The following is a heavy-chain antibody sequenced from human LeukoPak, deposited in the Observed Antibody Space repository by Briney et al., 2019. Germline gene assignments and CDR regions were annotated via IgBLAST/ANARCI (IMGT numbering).Heavy chain of an antibody. CDR1: GGSISSYY. V-gene: IGHV4-59*01. J-gene: IGHJ4*02. Sequence: SSETLSLTCTVSGGSISSYYWSWIRQPPGKGLEWIGYIYYSGSTNYNPSLKSRVTISVDTSKNQFSLKLSSVTAADTAVYYCARETFWSGYYNYFDYWGQGTLVTVSS. D-gene: IGHD3-3*01. CDR3: ARETFWSGYYNYFDY. CDR2: IYYSGST.